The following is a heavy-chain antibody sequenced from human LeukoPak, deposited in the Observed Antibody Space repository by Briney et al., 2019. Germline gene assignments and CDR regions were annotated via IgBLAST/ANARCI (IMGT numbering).Heavy chain of an antibody. V-gene: IGHV3-30*18. J-gene: IGHJ4*02. D-gene: IGHD6-19*01. CDR3: AKAATQAVAGSAFGY. Sequence: GGSLRLSCAASGFTFSSYGMHWVRQAPGKGLEWVAVISYDGSNKYYADSVKGRFTISRDNSKNTLYLQMNSLRAEDTAVYYCAKAATQAVAGSAFGYWGQGTLVTVSS. CDR1: GFTFSSYG. CDR2: ISYDGSNK.